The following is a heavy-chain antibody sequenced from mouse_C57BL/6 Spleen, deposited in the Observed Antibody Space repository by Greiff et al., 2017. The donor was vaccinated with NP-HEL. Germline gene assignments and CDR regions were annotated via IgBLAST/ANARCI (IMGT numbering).Heavy chain of an antibody. J-gene: IGHJ3*01. CDR1: GYSITSGYY. CDR3: ARRTFAY. CDR2: ISYDGSN. Sequence: EVQLVESGPGLVKPSQSLSLTCSVTGYSITSGYYWNWMRQFPGNKLEWMGYISYDGSNNYNPSLKNRITITRDTSKNQFFLKLNSVTAEDTATYCCARRTFAYWGQGTLVTVSA. V-gene: IGHV3-6*01.